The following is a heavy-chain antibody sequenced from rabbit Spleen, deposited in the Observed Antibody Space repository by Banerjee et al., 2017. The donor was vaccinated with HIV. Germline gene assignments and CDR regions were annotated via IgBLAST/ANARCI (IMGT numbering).Heavy chain of an antibody. CDR2: IYDGSSGRT. J-gene: IGHJ6*01. D-gene: IGHD6-1*01. CDR3: ARDGSYDYAMDL. CDR1: GFDFSSNA. V-gene: IGHV1S40*01. Sequence: QSLEESGGGLVQPGASLTLTCTASGFDFSSNAMCWFRQAPGKRPEWIACIYDGSSGRTYYASWAKGRFTISKTASTTVARQMTSLTAADTATYSCARDGSYDYAMDLWGPGTLVTVS.